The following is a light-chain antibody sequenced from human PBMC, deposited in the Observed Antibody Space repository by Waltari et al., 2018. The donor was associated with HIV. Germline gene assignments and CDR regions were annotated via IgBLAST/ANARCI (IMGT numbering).Light chain of an antibody. CDR3: QQSYTTPRT. Sequence: DIQMTQYPSSLSASVGDRVTITCRARQSVTSYLNWYQQKSGKAPKILIYAASSLRDGVPSRFSGSGYGTDFTLTISSLQPEDFATYYCQQSYTTPRTFGQGTKVEIK. CDR1: QSVTSY. CDR2: AAS. J-gene: IGKJ1*01. V-gene: IGKV1-39*01.